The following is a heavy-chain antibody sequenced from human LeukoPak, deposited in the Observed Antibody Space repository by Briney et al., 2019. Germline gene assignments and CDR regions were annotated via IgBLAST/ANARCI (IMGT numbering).Heavy chain of an antibody. J-gene: IGHJ4*02. V-gene: IGHV3-74*01. D-gene: IGHD2-2*01. CDR3: VSFYETN. CDR2: VNSDGSWP. Sequence: GGSLRLSCAASGNYWMHWVRQAPGKGLVWVSHVNSDGSWPSHADSVKGRFTISKDNAKNTVYLQMNNLRTEDTAVYYCVSFYETNWGRGTLVTVSS. CDR1: GNYW.